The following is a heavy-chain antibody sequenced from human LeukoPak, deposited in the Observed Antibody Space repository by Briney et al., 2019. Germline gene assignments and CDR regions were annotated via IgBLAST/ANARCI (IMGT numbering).Heavy chain of an antibody. CDR1: GGTFSSYA. CDR3: AREGRYYDSSGSGAAFDI. Sequence: SVKASCKASGGTFSSYAISWVRQAPGQGLEWMGGIIPIFGTANYAQKFQGRVTITADKSTSTAYMELRSLRSDDTAVYYCAREGRYYDSSGSGAAFDIWGQGTMVTVSS. D-gene: IGHD3-22*01. CDR2: IIPIFGTA. V-gene: IGHV1-69*06. J-gene: IGHJ3*02.